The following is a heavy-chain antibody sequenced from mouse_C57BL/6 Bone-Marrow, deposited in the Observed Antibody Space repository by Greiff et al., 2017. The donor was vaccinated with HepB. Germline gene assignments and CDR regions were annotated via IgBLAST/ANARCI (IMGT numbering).Heavy chain of an antibody. CDR2: IYPRSGNT. D-gene: IGHD1-1*01. Sequence: VQLQESGAELARPGASVKLSCKASGYTFTSYGISWVKQRTGQGLEWIGEIYPRSGNTYYNEKFKGKATLTADKSSSTAYMELRSLTSEDSAVYFCARDYYGPYYFDYWGQGTTLTVSS. CDR1: GYTFTSYG. J-gene: IGHJ2*01. CDR3: ARDYYGPYYFDY. V-gene: IGHV1-81*01.